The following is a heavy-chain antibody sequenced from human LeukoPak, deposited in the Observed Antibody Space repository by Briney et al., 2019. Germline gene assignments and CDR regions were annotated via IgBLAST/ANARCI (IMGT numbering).Heavy chain of an antibody. CDR2: IDPNRGGT. CDR1: GYTFTDYY. CDR3: ARDRAYSGYDFEAFDI. D-gene: IGHD5-12*01. V-gene: IGHV1-2*02. J-gene: IGHJ3*02. Sequence: ASVKVSCKASGYTFTDYYMHWVRQAPGQGLEWLGWIDPNRGGTIYAQKFQGRVTMTRDTSISTAYMELSRLRSDDTAVYYCARDRAYSGYDFEAFDIWGQGTMVTVSS.